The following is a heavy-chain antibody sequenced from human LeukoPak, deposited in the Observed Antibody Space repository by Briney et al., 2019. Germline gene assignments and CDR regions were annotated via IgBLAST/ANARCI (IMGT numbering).Heavy chain of an antibody. CDR2: IYPGDSDT. CDR1: GYSFTSYW. CDR3: ARVGQVAGTFVNWFDP. J-gene: IGHJ5*02. D-gene: IGHD6-19*01. Sequence: GESLEISCKGSGYSFTSYWIGWVRQMPGKGLDWMGIIYPGDSDTRYSPSFQGQVTISADKSISTAYLQWSSLKASDTAMYYCARVGQVAGTFVNWFDPWGQGTLVTVSS. V-gene: IGHV5-51*01.